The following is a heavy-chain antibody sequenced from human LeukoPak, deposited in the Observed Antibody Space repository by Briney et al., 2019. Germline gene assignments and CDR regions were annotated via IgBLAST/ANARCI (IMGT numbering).Heavy chain of an antibody. Sequence: SETLSLTCTVSGGSISSYYWSWIRQPPGKGLEWIGYIYYSGSTNYNPSLKSRVIISVDTSKNQFSLKLSSVTAADTAVYYCARHVALYDYVWGSYLKNDAFDIWGQGTMVTVSS. CDR2: IYYSGST. CDR3: ARHVALYDYVWGSYLKNDAFDI. V-gene: IGHV4-59*08. D-gene: IGHD3-16*01. CDR1: GGSISSYY. J-gene: IGHJ3*02.